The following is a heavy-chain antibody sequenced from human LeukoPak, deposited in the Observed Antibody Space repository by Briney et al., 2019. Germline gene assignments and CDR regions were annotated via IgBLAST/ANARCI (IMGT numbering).Heavy chain of an antibody. CDR3: ARDRPHTVTPFLGAFDI. D-gene: IGHD4-17*01. CDR1: GGTFSSYA. J-gene: IGHJ3*02. CDR2: IIPIFGTA. Sequence: SVKVSCKASGGTFSSYAISRVRQAPGQGLEWMGRIIPIFGTASYAQKFQGRVTIATDESTSTAYMEPSSLRSEDTAVYYCARDRPHTVTPFLGAFDIWGQGTMVTVSS. V-gene: IGHV1-69*05.